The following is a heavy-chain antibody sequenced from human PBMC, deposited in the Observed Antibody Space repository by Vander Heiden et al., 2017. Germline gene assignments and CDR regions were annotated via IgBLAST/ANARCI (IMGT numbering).Heavy chain of an antibody. CDR2: ISGSGGST. Sequence: EVQLLESGGGLVQPGGSLRLSCAASGFTFSSYAMSWVRQAPGKGLEWVSAISGSGGSTYYADSVKGRFTISRDNSKNTLYLQMNSLRAEDTAVYYCAGSWEGIQLWLRGYYGMDVWGQGTTVTVSS. CDR1: GFTFSSYA. V-gene: IGHV3-23*01. D-gene: IGHD5-18*01. CDR3: AGSWEGIQLWLRGYYGMDV. J-gene: IGHJ6*02.